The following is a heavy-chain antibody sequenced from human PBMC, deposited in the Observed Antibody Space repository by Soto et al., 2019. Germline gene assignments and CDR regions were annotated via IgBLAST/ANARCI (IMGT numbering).Heavy chain of an antibody. D-gene: IGHD3-10*01. CDR1: GFTFSSYG. CDR3: AKAQNLLWFGGNFDY. V-gene: IGHV3-30*18. Sequence: QVQLVESGGGVVQPGRSLRLSCAASGFTFSSYGMHWVRQAPGKGLEWVAVISYDGSNKYYADSVKGRFTISRDNSKNTLYLQMNSLRAEDTAVYYCAKAQNLLWFGGNFDYWGQGTLVTVSS. CDR2: ISYDGSNK. J-gene: IGHJ4*02.